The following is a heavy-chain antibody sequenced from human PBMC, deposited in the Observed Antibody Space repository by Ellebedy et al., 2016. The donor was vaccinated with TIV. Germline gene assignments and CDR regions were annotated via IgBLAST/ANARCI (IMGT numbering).Heavy chain of an antibody. V-gene: IGHV3-23*01. CDR3: AKVPTLDVGDSGEFNYYYMDV. Sequence: GGSLRLSCVASGFTFTNYAMSWVRQAPGKGLEWVSAISASGDNTYYADSVKARFTISRENSKNTVYLQISGLSAEDTALYYCAKVPTLDVGDSGEFNYYYMDVWGKGTTVTVSS. J-gene: IGHJ6*03. CDR1: GFTFTNYA. D-gene: IGHD4-17*01. CDR2: ISASGDNT.